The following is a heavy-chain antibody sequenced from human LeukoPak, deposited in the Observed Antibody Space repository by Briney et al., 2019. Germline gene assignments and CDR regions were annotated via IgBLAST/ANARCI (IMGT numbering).Heavy chain of an antibody. Sequence: GGSLRLSCAASGFTFSSYAMSWVRQAPGKGLEWVSAISGSGGSTYYADSVKGRFTISRDNSKNTLYLQMNSLRAEDTAVYYCARDITLGYYYYYGMDVWGQGTTVTVSS. CDR1: GFTFSSYA. CDR2: ISGSGGST. V-gene: IGHV3-23*01. CDR3: ARDITLGYYYYYGMDV. D-gene: IGHD1-20*01. J-gene: IGHJ6*02.